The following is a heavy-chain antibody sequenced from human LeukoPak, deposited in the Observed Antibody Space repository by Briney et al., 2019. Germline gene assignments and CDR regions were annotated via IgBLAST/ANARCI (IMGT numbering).Heavy chain of an antibody. CDR2: IWYDGSNT. V-gene: IGHV3-33*06. CDR1: GLACSSDG. CDR3: AKEACSGGSCYENY. J-gene: IGHJ4*02. Sequence: GGSLRLSCAAAGLACSSDGMHCVRQAPGKGLDWRAGIWYDGSNTYYAGSVTGRFTISRDNSKNTLYLQMTSLRAEDTAVYYCAKEACSGGSCYENYWGQGTLVTVSS. D-gene: IGHD2-15*01.